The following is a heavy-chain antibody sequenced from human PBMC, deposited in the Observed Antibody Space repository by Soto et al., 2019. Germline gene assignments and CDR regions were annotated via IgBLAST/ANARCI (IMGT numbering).Heavy chain of an antibody. V-gene: IGHV1-69*04. J-gene: IGHJ5*02. D-gene: IGHD2-2*01. CDR2: IIPILGIA. CDR1: GGTFSSYT. Sequence: ASVKVSCKASGGTFSSYTISWVRQAPGQGLEWMGRIIPILGIANYAQKFQGRVTITADKSTSTAYMELSSLRSEDTAVYYCAREEDIVVVPAATQWFDPWGQGTLVTVSS. CDR3: AREEDIVVVPAATQWFDP.